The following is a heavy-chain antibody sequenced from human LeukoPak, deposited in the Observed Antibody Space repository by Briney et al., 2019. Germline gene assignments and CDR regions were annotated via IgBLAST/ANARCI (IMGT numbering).Heavy chain of an antibody. CDR3: TSWGDTTAEYFQR. J-gene: IGHJ1*01. CDR2: INPDGRDT. V-gene: IGHV3-7*01. D-gene: IGHD2-21*02. Sequence: GGSLRLSCAASEFIFSTYWMSWVRQAPGKGLEWVAHINPDGRDTYYVDSVKGRFTISRDNAQNSMYLQMNSLRVEDTAVYYCTSWGDTTAEYFQRWGQGTLVTVSS. CDR1: EFIFSTYW.